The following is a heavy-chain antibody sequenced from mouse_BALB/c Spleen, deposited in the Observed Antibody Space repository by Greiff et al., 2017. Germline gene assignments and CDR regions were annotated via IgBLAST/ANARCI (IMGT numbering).Heavy chain of an antibody. CDR3: ARRRGGDGNYY. CDR1: GYTFTSYW. Sequence: VQLQQPGAELVKPGASVKLSCKASGYTFTSYWMHWVKQRPGQGLEWIGEINPSNGRTNYNEKFKSKATLTVDKSSSTAYMQLSSLTSEDSAVYSCARRRGGDGNYYWGQGTTLTVSS. D-gene: IGHD2-1*01. CDR2: INPSNGRT. V-gene: IGHV1S81*02. J-gene: IGHJ2*01.